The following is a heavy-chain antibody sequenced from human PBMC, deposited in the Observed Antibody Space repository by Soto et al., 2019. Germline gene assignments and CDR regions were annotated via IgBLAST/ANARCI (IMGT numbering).Heavy chain of an antibody. J-gene: IGHJ4*02. CDR1: GGSFSGYY. CDR3: ASTLRTYYFDY. D-gene: IGHD4-17*01. CDR2: INHSGST. V-gene: IGHV4-34*01. Sequence: SETLSLTCAVYGGSFSGYYWSWIRQPPGKGLEWIGEINHSGSTNYNPSLKSRVTISVDTSKNQFSLKLSSVTAADTAVYYCASTLRTYYFDYWGQGTLVTVSS.